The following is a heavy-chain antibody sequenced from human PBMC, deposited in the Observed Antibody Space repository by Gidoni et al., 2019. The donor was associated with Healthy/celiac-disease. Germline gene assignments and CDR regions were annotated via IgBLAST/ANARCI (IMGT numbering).Heavy chain of an antibody. CDR1: GGSISSYY. D-gene: IGHD5-12*01. J-gene: IGHJ3*02. V-gene: IGHV4-59*01. CDR2: IYYSGST. Sequence: QVQLQESGPGLVKPSETLSLTCTVSGGSISSYYWSWIRQPPGKGLEWIGYIYYSGSTNYNPSLKSRVTISVDTSKNQFSLKLSSVTAADTAVYYCARDRSTMVTSDAFDIWGQGTMVTVSS. CDR3: ARDRSTMVTSDAFDI.